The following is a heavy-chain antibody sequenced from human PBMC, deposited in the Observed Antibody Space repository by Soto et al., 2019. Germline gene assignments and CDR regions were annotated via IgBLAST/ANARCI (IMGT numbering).Heavy chain of an antibody. CDR2: INPNSGGT. CDR3: ARVDFWSGNYFDC. V-gene: IGHV1-2*04. CDR1: GYTFTGYY. Sequence: GASVKVSCKASGYTFTGYYMHWVRQAPGQGLEWMGWINPNSGGTNYAQKFQGWVTMTRDTSISTAYMELSRLRSDDTAVYYCARVDFWSGNYFDCWGQGTLVTV. D-gene: IGHD3-3*01. J-gene: IGHJ4*02.